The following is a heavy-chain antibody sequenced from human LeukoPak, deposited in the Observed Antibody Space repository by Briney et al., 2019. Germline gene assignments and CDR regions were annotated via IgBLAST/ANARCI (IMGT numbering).Heavy chain of an antibody. Sequence: SETLSLTCTVSGGYISSGGYYWSWIRQPPGKGLEWIGYIYYSGSTNYNPSLKSRVTISVDTSKNQFSLKVTSVTVADTAVFYCARHQISSGWSLYFDSWGQGILVTVSS. J-gene: IGHJ4*02. V-gene: IGHV4-61*08. CDR3: ARHQISSGWSLYFDS. D-gene: IGHD6-19*01. CDR1: GGYISSGGYY. CDR2: IYYSGST.